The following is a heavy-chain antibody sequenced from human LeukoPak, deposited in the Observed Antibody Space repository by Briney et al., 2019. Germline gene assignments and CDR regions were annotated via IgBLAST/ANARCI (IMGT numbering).Heavy chain of an antibody. Sequence: RASVKVSCKASGGTFSSYAISWVRQAPGQGLEWMGGIIPIFDTSNYAQKFQGRVTITADESTSTAYMELSSLRSEDTAVYYCARDPLGEQLDTGALDFDYWGQGTLVTVSS. CDR2: IIPIFDTS. J-gene: IGHJ4*02. CDR3: ARDPLGEQLDTGALDFDY. CDR1: GGTFSSYA. V-gene: IGHV1-69*13. D-gene: IGHD6-13*01.